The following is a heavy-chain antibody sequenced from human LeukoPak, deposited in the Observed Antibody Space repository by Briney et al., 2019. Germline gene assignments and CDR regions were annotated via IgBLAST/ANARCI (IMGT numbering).Heavy chain of an antibody. D-gene: IGHD3-22*01. CDR2: ISSSSSYI. CDR1: GFTFSSYA. Sequence: PGGSLRLPCGASGFTFSSYAMHGVRQAPGKAREGVSSISSSSSYIYDADSVKGRFTTSRDNAKNSLYLQRSSLRAEDTAVYYCARVRVNGDSSGSTGYWGQGTLVTVSS. J-gene: IGHJ4*02. CDR3: ARVRVNGDSSGSTGY. V-gene: IGHV3-21*01.